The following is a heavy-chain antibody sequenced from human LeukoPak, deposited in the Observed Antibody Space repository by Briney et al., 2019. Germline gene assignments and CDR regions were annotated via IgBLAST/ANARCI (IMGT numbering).Heavy chain of an antibody. V-gene: IGHV3-74*01. CDR3: ARDDDYGDYFFDY. Sequence: GGSLRLSCAASGFTFSSYWMHWVRQAPGKGLVWVSRINSDGSSASYADSVKGRFTISRDNAKNTLYLQMNSLRAEDTAVYYCARDDDYGDYFFDYWGQGTLVTVSS. CDR2: INSDGSSA. CDR1: GFTFSSYW. J-gene: IGHJ4*02. D-gene: IGHD4-17*01.